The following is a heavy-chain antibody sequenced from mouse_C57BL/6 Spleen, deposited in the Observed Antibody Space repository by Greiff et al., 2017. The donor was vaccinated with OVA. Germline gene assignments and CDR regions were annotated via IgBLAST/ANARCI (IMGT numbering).Heavy chain of an antibody. V-gene: IGHV14-4*01. CDR1: GFNIKDDY. Sequence: VQLQQSGAELVRPGASVKLSCTASGFNIKDDYMHWVKQRPEQGLEWIGWIDPENGDTEYASKFQGKATITADTSSNTAYLQLSSLTSEDTAVYYCTKRRYGSSYIDYWGQGTTLTVSS. CDR2: IDPENGDT. J-gene: IGHJ2*01. CDR3: TKRRYGSSYIDY. D-gene: IGHD1-1*01.